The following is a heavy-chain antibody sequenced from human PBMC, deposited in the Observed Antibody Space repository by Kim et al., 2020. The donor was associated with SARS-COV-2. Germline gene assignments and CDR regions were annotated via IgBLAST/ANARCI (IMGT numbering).Heavy chain of an antibody. CDR2: IYYSGST. J-gene: IGHJ4*02. Sequence: SETLSLTCTVSGGSISSSSYYWGWIRQPPGKGLEWIGSIYYSGSTYYNPSLKSRVTISVDTSKNQFSLKLSSVTAADTAVYYCATPVLRYFDWEVGFDYWGQGTLVTVSS. CDR1: GGSISSSSYY. V-gene: IGHV4-39*01. D-gene: IGHD3-9*01. CDR3: ATPVLRYFDWEVGFDY.